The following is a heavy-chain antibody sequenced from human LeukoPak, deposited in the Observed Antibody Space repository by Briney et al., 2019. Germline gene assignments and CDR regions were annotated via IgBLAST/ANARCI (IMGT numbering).Heavy chain of an antibody. V-gene: IGHV3-30*18. Sequence: PGGSLRLSCAASGFTFSSYGMHWVRQAPGKGLEWVAVISYEGSNKYYADSVKGRFTISRDNSKNTLYLQMNSLRAEDTAVYYCAKGLPDILTGYFNYWGQGTLVTVSS. D-gene: IGHD3-9*01. CDR2: ISYEGSNK. CDR1: GFTFSSYG. CDR3: AKGLPDILTGYFNY. J-gene: IGHJ4*02.